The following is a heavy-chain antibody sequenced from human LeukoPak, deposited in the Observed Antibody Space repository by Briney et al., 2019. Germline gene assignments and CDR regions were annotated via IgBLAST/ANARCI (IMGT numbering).Heavy chain of an antibody. D-gene: IGHD4-23*01. CDR3: ARYYGGSFGYYFDY. Sequence: SETLSLTCAVYGGSFSGYYWSWIRQPPGKGLEWIGEINHSGSTNYNPSLKSRVTISVDTSKNQFSLKLSSVTAADTAVYYCARYYGGSFGYYFDYWGQGTLVTVSS. CDR2: INHSGST. CDR1: GGSFSGYY. J-gene: IGHJ4*02. V-gene: IGHV4-34*01.